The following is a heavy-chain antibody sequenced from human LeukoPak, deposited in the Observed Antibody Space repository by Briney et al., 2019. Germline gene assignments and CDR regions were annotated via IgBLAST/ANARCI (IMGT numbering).Heavy chain of an antibody. D-gene: IGHD4-17*01. CDR3: AKVGLSKTTVTTYIKE. V-gene: IGHV3-30*18. CDR2: VSYDGSRK. CDR1: GFTFSSYV. Sequence: GRSLRLSCAASGFTFSSYVMHWVRQAPGKGLEWVAVVSYDGSRKYYADSVKGRFTVSRDDSKNTLYLQVNSLRAEDTAVYYCAKVGLSKTTVTTYIKEWGQGTLVTVSS. J-gene: IGHJ4*02.